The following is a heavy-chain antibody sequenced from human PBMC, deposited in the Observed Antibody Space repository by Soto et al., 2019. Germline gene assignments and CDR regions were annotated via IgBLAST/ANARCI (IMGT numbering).Heavy chain of an antibody. CDR3: ARDREYYDSSGYSPDFDY. J-gene: IGHJ4*02. CDR1: GFTFSSYA. CDR2: ISYDGSNK. Sequence: PGGSLRLSCAASGFTFSSYAMHWVRQAPGKGLEWVAVISYDGSNKYYADSVKGRFTISRDNSKNTLYLQMNSLRAEDTAVYYCARDREYYDSSGYSPDFDYWGQGTQVTVSS. V-gene: IGHV3-30-3*01. D-gene: IGHD3-22*01.